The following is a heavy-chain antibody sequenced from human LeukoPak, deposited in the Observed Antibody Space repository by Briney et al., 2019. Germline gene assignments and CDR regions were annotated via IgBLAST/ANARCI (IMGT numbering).Heavy chain of an antibody. V-gene: IGHV1-2*02. CDR2: INPNSGGT. CDR1: GYTFTGYY. Sequence: GASVKVSCKASGYTFTGYYMHWVRQAPGQGLEWMGWINPNSGGTNYAQKFQGRVTMTRDTSISTAYMELSRLRSDGTAVYYCARMVAATLWYYYYYMDVWGKGTTVTVSS. J-gene: IGHJ6*03. CDR3: ARMVAATLWYYYYYMDV. D-gene: IGHD2-15*01.